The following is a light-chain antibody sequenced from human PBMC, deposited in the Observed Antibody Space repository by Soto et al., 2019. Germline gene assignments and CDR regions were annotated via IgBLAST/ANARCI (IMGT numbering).Light chain of an antibody. Sequence: EIVMTQSPATLSVSPGERATLSCRASQSVSSNLAWYQQKPGQAPSLLIYDISARATGIPTRSSGSGSGTEFTLTISSLQSEDFAVYYCQQYNGWPLTFGGGTKVDI. CDR1: QSVSSN. J-gene: IGKJ4*01. V-gene: IGKV3D-15*01. CDR2: DIS. CDR3: QQYNGWPLT.